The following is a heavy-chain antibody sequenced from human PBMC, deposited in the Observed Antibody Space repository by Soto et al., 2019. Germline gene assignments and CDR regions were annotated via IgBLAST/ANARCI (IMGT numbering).Heavy chain of an antibody. D-gene: IGHD7-27*01. CDR1: GGSISSYY. CDR2: IYYSGST. V-gene: IGHV4-59*08. CDR3: ARRPQLGIGVDY. Sequence: QVQLQESGPGLVKPSETLSLTCTVSGGSISSYYWSWIRQPPGKGLEWIGYIYYSGSTNYNPSLKSRVTISVDTSKNQFSLKLSSVTAADTAVYYCARRPQLGIGVDYWGQGTLVTVSS. J-gene: IGHJ4*02.